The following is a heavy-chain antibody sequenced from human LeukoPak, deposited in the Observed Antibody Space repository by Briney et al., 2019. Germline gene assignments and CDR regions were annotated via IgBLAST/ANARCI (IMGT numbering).Heavy chain of an antibody. Sequence: PSETLSLTCSASGCSISSGTYHWAWIRQSPGEGLEWIGNIYYSGGTYYKPSLKSRVTISIDTSKNQFFLKLKSVTAADTAVYFCARHGDGGLHNWGQGILVTVSS. CDR2: IYYSGGT. V-gene: IGHV4-39*01. J-gene: IGHJ4*02. CDR1: GCSISSGTYH. CDR3: ARHGDGGLHN. D-gene: IGHD2-15*01.